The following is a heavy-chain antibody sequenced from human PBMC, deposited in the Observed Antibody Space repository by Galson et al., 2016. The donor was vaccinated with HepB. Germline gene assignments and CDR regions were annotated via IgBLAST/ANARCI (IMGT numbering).Heavy chain of an antibody. CDR3: AKDINTSGWYYFDS. V-gene: IGHV3-43*01. CDR1: GFTFDDYT. J-gene: IGHJ4*02. CDR2: VSWDGRTK. Sequence: SLRLSCAASGFTFDDYTMHWVRQGPGKGLEWVSLVSWDGRTKFYADSVKGRFTISRDNSKNSLFLQLNSLTTEDTALYYCAKDINTSGWYYFDSWGQGTLVTVSS. D-gene: IGHD6-19*01.